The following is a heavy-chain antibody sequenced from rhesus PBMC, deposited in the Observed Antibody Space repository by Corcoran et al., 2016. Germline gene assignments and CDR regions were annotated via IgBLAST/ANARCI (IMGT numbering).Heavy chain of an antibody. CDR1: GGSVSSGYY. V-gene: IGHV4-99*01. CDR2: ISGSSGRP. Sequence: QVQLQESGPRLVKPSETLSLTCAVSGGSVSSGYYWGWIRQPPGKGLEYIGYISGSSGRPYYNPSLQSRVTTSKDTSKNQFSLKLSSVTAADTAVYYCARCTGSGYYDYWGQGVLVTVSS. D-gene: IGHD2-21*01. J-gene: IGHJ4*01. CDR3: ARCTGSGYYDY.